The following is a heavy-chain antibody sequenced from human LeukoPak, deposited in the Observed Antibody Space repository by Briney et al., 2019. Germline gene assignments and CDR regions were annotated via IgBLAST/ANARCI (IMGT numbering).Heavy chain of an antibody. CDR2: IYSGGST. D-gene: IGHD1-26*01. Sequence: PGGSLRLSCAASGFTVSTNYMSWVRQAPGKGLEWVSEIYSGGSTYYAASVKGRFTISRDNSKNTLYLQMSSLRAEDTALYYCAKDQAGAILYFDYWGQGTLVSASS. V-gene: IGHV3-53*01. J-gene: IGHJ4*02. CDR1: GFTVSTNY. CDR3: AKDQAGAILYFDY.